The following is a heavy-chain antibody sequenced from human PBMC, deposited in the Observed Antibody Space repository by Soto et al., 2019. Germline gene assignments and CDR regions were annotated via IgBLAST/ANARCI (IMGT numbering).Heavy chain of an antibody. CDR3: ARRGITGATKAYYFDY. Sequence: GSLRLSCAAFGFTFSSYWMIWVRQAPGKGLEWVANIKQDGSEKYYVDSVKGRFTISRDNAKNSLYLQMNSLRAEDTAVYYCARRGITGATKAYYFDYWGQGTLVTVSS. J-gene: IGHJ4*02. CDR1: GFTFSSYW. V-gene: IGHV3-7*01. CDR2: IKQDGSEK. D-gene: IGHD1-26*01.